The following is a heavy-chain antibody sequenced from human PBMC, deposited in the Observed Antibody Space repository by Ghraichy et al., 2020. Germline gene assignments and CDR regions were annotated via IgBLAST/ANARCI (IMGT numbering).Heavy chain of an antibody. J-gene: IGHJ4*02. V-gene: IGHV3-30*18. D-gene: IGHD4-17*01. Sequence: GGSLRLSCAASGFTFSSYGMHWVRQAPGKGLEWVAVISYDGSNKYYADSVKGRFTISRDNSKNTLYLQMNSLRAEDTAVYYCAKSGDYDFDYWGQGTLVSVSS. CDR1: GFTFSSYG. CDR2: ISYDGSNK. CDR3: AKSGDYDFDY.